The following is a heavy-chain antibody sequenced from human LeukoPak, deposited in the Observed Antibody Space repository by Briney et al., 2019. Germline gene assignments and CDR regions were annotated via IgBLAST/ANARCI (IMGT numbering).Heavy chain of an antibody. CDR1: GYTFTGYY. V-gene: IGHV1-2*02. CDR2: INPNSGGT. D-gene: IGHD3-22*01. J-gene: IGHJ4*02. CDR3: ARAGPYDYYDSSGHDY. Sequence: ASVKVSCKASGYTFTGYYMHWVRQAPGQGLEWMGWINPNSGGTNYAQKFQGRVTMTRDTSISTAYMELSRLRSDDTAVYYCARAGPYDYYDSSGHDYWGQGTLVTVSS.